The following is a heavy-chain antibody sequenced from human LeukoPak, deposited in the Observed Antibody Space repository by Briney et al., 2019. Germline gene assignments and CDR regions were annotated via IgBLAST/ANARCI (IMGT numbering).Heavy chain of an antibody. CDR2: IHYSGVT. J-gene: IGHJ4*02. D-gene: IGHD3-22*01. CDR3: ARIIVVTSTDYFDS. CDR1: GGSISSSIYY. V-gene: IGHV4-39*02. Sequence: SETLSLTCTVSGGSISSSIYYWGWIRQPPGKGLEWIGSIHYSGVTYYNPSLKSRVTIYVDTSRNHFSLTLRSVTAADTALYYCARIIVVTSTDYFDSWGQGTLVTVSS.